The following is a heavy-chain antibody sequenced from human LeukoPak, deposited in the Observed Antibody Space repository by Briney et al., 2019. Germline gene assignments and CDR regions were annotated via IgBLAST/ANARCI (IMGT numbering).Heavy chain of an antibody. CDR3: ARGLVGYCSGGSCYYWFDP. Sequence: PSETLSLTCAVYGVSFSGYYWSWIRQPPGKGLEWIGEINHSGSTNYNPSLKSRVTISVDTSKNQFSLKLSSVTAADTAVYYCARGLVGYCSGGSCYYWFDPWGQGTLVTVSS. CDR1: GVSFSGYY. CDR2: INHSGST. J-gene: IGHJ5*02. D-gene: IGHD2-15*01. V-gene: IGHV4-34*01.